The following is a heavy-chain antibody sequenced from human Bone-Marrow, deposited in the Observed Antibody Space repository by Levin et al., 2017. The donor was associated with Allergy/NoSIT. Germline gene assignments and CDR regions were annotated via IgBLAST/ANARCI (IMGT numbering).Heavy chain of an antibody. Sequence: GESLKISCAASGFTFSNAWMSWVRQAPGKGLEWVGRIKSKTDGGTTDYAAPVKGRFTISRDDSKNTLYLQMNSLKTEDTAVYYCTTASYYYDSSGYYDARLSTNWGQGTLVTVSS. CDR3: TTASYYYDSSGYYDARLSTN. CDR2: IKSKTDGGTT. V-gene: IGHV3-15*01. D-gene: IGHD3-22*01. CDR1: GFTFSNAW. J-gene: IGHJ4*02.